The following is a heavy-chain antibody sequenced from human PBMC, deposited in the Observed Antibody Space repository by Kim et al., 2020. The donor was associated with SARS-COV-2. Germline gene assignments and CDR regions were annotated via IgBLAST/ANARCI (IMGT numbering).Heavy chain of an antibody. CDR3: AKERGANWFDP. J-gene: IGHJ5*02. Sequence: YVTSVRGRFIISRDNNKKSLYLQMNSLRVEDTAWYYCAKERGANWFDPWGQGTLVTVS. D-gene: IGHD1-26*01. V-gene: IGHV3-43*01.